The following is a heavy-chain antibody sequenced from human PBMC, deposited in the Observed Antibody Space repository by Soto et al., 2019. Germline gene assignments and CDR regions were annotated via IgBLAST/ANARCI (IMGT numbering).Heavy chain of an antibody. J-gene: IGHJ4*02. CDR3: AKDSSGYVY. V-gene: IGHV3-9*01. CDR1: GFTFDDYA. Sequence: LRLSCAASGFTFDDYAMHWVRQAPGKGLEWVSGISWNSGSIGYADSVKGRFTISRDNAKNSLYLQMNSLRAEDTALYYCAKDSSGYVYWGQGTLVTVSS. D-gene: IGHD3-22*01. CDR2: ISWNSGSI.